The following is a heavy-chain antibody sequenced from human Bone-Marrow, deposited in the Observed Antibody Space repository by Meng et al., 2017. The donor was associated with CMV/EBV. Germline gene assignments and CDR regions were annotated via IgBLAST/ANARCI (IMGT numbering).Heavy chain of an antibody. J-gene: IGHJ4*02. CDR3: VRARHGYCGFDYSRY. D-gene: IGHD5-12*01. Sequence: GGSLRLSCAASGFIFSNYALHWVRQAPVKGLEWVALISYDGRNKYYADSVKGRFTISSDTSKNTMYLQMNSLRTEDTAIYYCVRARHGYCGFDYSRYWGQGTLVTVSS. CDR1: GFIFSNYA. V-gene: IGHV3-30*03. CDR2: ISYDGRNK.